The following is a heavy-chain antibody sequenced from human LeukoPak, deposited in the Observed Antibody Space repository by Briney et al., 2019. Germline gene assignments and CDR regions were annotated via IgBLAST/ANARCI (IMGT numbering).Heavy chain of an antibody. CDR1: GGSFSGYY. CDR3: ARGSARYCSGGSCPRYYYYYMDV. Sequence: SETLSLTCAVYGGSFSGYYWSWIRQPPGKGLEWIGEINHSGSTNYNPSLKSRVTISVDTSKNQFSLKLSSVTAADTAVYYCARGSARYCSGGSCPRYYYYYMDVWGKGTTVTISS. V-gene: IGHV4-34*01. CDR2: INHSGST. J-gene: IGHJ6*03. D-gene: IGHD2-15*01.